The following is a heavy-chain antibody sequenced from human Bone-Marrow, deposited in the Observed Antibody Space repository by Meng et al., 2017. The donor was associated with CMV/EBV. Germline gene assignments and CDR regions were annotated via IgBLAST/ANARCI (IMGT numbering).Heavy chain of an antibody. D-gene: IGHD6-13*01. Sequence: ASVKVSCKASGYTFTSYGISWVRQAPGQGLEWMGWISAYNGNTNYAQKLQGRVTMTTDTSTSTAYMELRSLRSDDTAVYYCARIRYSSSWYPFDYWAQGTLVTVSS. CDR3: ARIRYSSSWYPFDY. J-gene: IGHJ4*02. V-gene: IGHV1-18*01. CDR1: GYTFTSYG. CDR2: ISAYNGNT.